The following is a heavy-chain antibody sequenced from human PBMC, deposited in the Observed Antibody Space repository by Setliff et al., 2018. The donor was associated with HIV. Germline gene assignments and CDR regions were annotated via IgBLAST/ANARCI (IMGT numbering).Heavy chain of an antibody. CDR3: VRGLAAAGGYAMDV. J-gene: IGHJ6*02. CDR2: IKSDGSYT. CDR1: GFTFSSYW. V-gene: IGHV3-74*01. Sequence: RLSCAASGFTFSSYWMHWVRQAPGKGLVWVSRIKSDGSYTSYADSAKGRFTISRDNAKNTLHLQMNSLRAEDTAVYYCVRGLAAAGGYAMDVWGQGTTVTSP. D-gene: IGHD6-13*01.